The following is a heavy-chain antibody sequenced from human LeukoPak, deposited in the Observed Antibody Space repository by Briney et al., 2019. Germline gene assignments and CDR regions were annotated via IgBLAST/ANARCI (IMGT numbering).Heavy chain of an antibody. CDR2: ISSSGTP. CDR3: AKEVWFDP. Sequence: GGSLRLSCAASGLTFSIYAMAWVRQAPGKGLEWVSAISSSGTPYSADSVKGRFTISRDNSKNTLYLQMNSLRAEDTAVYYCAKEVWFDPWGQGTLVTVSS. V-gene: IGHV3-23*01. CDR1: GLTFSIYA. J-gene: IGHJ5*02.